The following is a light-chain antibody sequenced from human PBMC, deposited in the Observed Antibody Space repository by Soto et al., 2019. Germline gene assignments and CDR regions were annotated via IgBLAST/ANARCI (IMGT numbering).Light chain of an antibody. CDR2: DAS. V-gene: IGKV3-11*01. Sequence: EIVLTQSPATLSLSPGERATLSCGASQSVSSYLAWYQQKPGQAPRLLIYDASNRATGIPARFSGSGSGTEFTLTISSLQSEDFAVYYRQQYYNWPLTFGQGTKVDIK. CDR1: QSVSSY. J-gene: IGKJ1*01. CDR3: QQYYNWPLT.